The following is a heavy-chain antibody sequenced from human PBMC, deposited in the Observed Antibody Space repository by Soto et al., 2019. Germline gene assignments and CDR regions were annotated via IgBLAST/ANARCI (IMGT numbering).Heavy chain of an antibody. D-gene: IGHD6-19*01. CDR2: FDPEDGET. CDR3: ATVSGATVAGPLGLFDY. Sequence: QVQLVQSGAEVKKPGASVKVSCTVSGYTLTELSMHWVRQAPGKGLEWMGGFDPEDGETIYAQKFQCRVTMTEDTSTDTVYMELSSLRAEDTAVYYCATVSGATVAGPLGLFDYWGQGTLVTVSS. CDR1: GYTLTELS. V-gene: IGHV1-24*01. J-gene: IGHJ4*02.